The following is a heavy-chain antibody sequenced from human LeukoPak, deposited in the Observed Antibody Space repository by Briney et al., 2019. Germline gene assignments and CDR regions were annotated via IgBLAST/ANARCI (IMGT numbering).Heavy chain of an antibody. Sequence: PGGSLRLSCAASGFSFTSYWMHWVRQAPGKGLVWISCINTDGSGTTYADSVKGRFTISRDNSKNTLYLQMDSLRAEDTAVYYCAKAMTPSYYDSSGYYLWGQGTLVTVSS. CDR1: GFSFTSYW. CDR3: AKAMTPSYYDSSGYYL. V-gene: IGHV3-74*01. J-gene: IGHJ4*02. D-gene: IGHD3-22*01. CDR2: INTDGSGT.